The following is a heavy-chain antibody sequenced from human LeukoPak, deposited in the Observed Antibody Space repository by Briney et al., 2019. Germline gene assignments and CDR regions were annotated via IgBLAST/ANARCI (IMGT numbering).Heavy chain of an antibody. CDR2: INHNGNVN. CDR1: GFTFSSYW. Sequence: PGGSLRLSCAASGFTFSSYWMNWARQAPRKGLEWVASINHNGNVNYYVDSVKGRFTISRDNAKNSLYLQMNSLRAEDTAVYYCARSIAVAGYYFDYWGQGTLVTVSS. J-gene: IGHJ4*02. V-gene: IGHV3-7*01. CDR3: ARSIAVAGYYFDY. D-gene: IGHD6-19*01.